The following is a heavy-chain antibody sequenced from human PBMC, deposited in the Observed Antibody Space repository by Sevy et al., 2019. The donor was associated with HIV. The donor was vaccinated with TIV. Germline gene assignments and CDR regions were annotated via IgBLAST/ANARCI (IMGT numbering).Heavy chain of an antibody. Sequence: SESLSLTCSVSGVSITSDNYYCSWIRQHPGKGLEWIGYISYSGSTYYNPSLKSRVTTSVDTSKNQISLKLSSVTAAHTAVYYCAREDPIPHYSWFDPWGQGTLVTVSS. CDR1: GVSITSDNYY. V-gene: IGHV4-31*03. CDR2: ISYSGST. J-gene: IGHJ5*02. CDR3: AREDPIPHYSWFDP. D-gene: IGHD2-21*01.